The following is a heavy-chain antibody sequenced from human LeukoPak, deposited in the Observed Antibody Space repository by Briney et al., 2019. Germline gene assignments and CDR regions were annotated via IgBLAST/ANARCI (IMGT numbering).Heavy chain of an antibody. CDR3: AREGTAMGNWFDP. J-gene: IGHJ5*02. CDR1: GGSMSSYF. V-gene: IGHV4-59*01. Sequence: PSETLSLTCTVSGGSMSSYFWSWIRQPPGEGLEWIGYIYYSGSTNYNPSLKSRVTISVDTSKNQFSLKLSSVTAADTAVYYCAREGTAMGNWFDPWGQGTLVTVSS. CDR2: IYYSGST. D-gene: IGHD5-18*01.